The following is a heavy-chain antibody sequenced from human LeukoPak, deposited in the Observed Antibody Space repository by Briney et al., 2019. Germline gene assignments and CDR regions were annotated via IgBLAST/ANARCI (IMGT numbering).Heavy chain of an antibody. V-gene: IGHV4-59*01. D-gene: IGHD3-22*01. J-gene: IGHJ4*02. CDR3: ARDGDYDSSGYYYGLDY. CDR2: IYYSGST. CDR1: GGSISSYY. Sequence: SETLSLTCTVSGGSISSYYWSWIRQPPGKGLGWIGYIYYSGSTNYNPSLKSRVTISVDTSKNQFSLKLSSVTAADTAVYYCARDGDYDSSGYYYGLDYWGQGTLVTVSS.